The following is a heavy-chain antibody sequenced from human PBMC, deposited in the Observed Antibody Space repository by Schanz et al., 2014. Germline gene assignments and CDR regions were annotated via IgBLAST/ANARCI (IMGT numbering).Heavy chain of an antibody. V-gene: IGHV3-23*01. J-gene: IGHJ6*02. CDR3: AKGMGYCSGGTCYDCYYYGLDV. D-gene: IGHD2-15*01. CDR2: ISHSGGSK. CDR1: GFTFNSYA. Sequence: EVQLLESGGGLVQPGGSLRLSCAASGFTFNSYAMTWVRQAPGKGLEWVSSISHSGGSKYYADSVKGRFTISRDNSENTLYLQMNSLSADDTAVFYCAKGMGYCSGGTCYDCYYYGLDVWGQGTTXTVSS.